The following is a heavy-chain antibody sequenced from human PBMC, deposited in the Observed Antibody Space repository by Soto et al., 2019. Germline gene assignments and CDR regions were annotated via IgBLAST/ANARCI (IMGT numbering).Heavy chain of an antibody. V-gene: IGHV1-69*13. J-gene: IGHJ4*02. Sequence: ASVKVSCKASGGTFSSYAISWVRQAPGQGLEWMGGIIPIFGTANYAQKFQGRVTITADESTSTAYMELSSLRSEDTAVYYCARGSYYDSSAPIFDYWGQGTLVTVSS. CDR3: ARGSYYDSSAPIFDY. D-gene: IGHD3-22*01. CDR2: IIPIFGTA. CDR1: GGTFSSYA.